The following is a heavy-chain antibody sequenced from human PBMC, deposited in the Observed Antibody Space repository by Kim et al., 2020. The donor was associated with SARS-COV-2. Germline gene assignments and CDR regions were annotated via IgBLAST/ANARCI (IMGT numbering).Heavy chain of an antibody. D-gene: IGHD3-3*01. Sequence: GGSLRLSCAASGFTVSSNYMSWVRQAPGKGLEWVSVIYSGGSTYYADSVKGRYTISRHNSKNTLYLQMNSLSAEDTAVYYCARVLADFWSGYDYHQYYFDFWGQGTLVTVSS. J-gene: IGHJ4*02. V-gene: IGHV3-53*04. CDR1: GFTVSSNY. CDR2: IYSGGST. CDR3: ARVLADFWSGYDYHQYYFDF.